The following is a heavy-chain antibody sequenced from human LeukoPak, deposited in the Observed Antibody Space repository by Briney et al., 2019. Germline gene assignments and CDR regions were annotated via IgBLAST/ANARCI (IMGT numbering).Heavy chain of an antibody. CDR3: AKKKTGTTKAFDC. Sequence: PGGALRLSCAASGFTFSSYSMSWVRQAPGKGLEGGSAISGGGPGTYYADSVRGRFTISRDNSKNTLYLQMNSLRAEDTAVYYCAKKKTGTTKAFDCWGQGTLVTVSS. D-gene: IGHD4-11*01. J-gene: IGHJ4*02. V-gene: IGHV3-23*01. CDR2: ISGGGPGT. CDR1: GFTFSSYS.